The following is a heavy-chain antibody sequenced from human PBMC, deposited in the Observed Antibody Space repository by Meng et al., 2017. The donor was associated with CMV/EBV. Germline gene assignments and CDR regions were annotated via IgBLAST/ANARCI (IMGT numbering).Heavy chain of an antibody. CDR3: ATRSTAMVPNPIYYGMDV. V-gene: IGHV1-69*04. CDR2: IIPILGIA. J-gene: IGHJ6*02. D-gene: IGHD5-18*01. Sequence: SVKVSCKASGYTFTSYGISWVRQAPGQGLEWMGRIIPILGIANYAQKFQGRVTITADKSTSTAYMELSSLRSEDTAVYYCATRSTAMVPNPIYYGMDVWGQGTTVTVSS. CDR1: GYTFTSYG.